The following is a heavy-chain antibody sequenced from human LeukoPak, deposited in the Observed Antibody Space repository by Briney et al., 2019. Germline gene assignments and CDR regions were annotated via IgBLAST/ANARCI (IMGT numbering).Heavy chain of an antibody. J-gene: IGHJ4*02. CDR3: ARQMGVASRKNYFDS. Sequence: GESLKISCQASGYNFTGYWIGWVRQMPGKGLEWMGLLYPRDSDTRYSPSFQGQVTFSADNSINTAYLQWSSLRASDTAIYYCARQMGVASRKNYFDSWGQGTLVTVSA. CDR1: GYNFTGYW. D-gene: IGHD5-12*01. CDR2: LYPRDSDT. V-gene: IGHV5-51*01.